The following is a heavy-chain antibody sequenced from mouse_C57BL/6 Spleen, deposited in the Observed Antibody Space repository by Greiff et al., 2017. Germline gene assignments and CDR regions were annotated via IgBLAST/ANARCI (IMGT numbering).Heavy chain of an antibody. D-gene: IGHD1-1*01. CDR2: IDPENGDT. J-gene: IGHJ3*01. V-gene: IGHV14-4*01. Sequence: VQLKESGAELVRPGASVKLSCTASGFNIKDDYMHWVKQRPGQGLAWIGWIDPENGDTEYASKFQGKATITADTSSNTAYLQLSSLTSEDTAVYYCTTTYYYGSRGFAYWGQGTLVTVSA. CDR1: GFNIKDDY. CDR3: TTTYYYGSRGFAY.